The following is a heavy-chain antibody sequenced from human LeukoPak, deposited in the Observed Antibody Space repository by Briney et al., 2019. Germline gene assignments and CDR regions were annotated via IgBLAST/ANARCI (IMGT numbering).Heavy chain of an antibody. V-gene: IGHV3-53*01. CDR3: ARAKGYSSGWRPFDYYYGMDV. CDR1: GFTVSSNY. D-gene: IGHD6-19*01. J-gene: IGHJ6*02. Sequence: GGSLRLSCAASGFTVSSNYMSWVRQAPGKGLEWVSVIYSGGSTYYADSVKGRFTISRDNSKNTLYLQMNSLRAEDTAVYYCARAKGYSSGWRPFDYYYGMDVWGQGTTVTVSS. CDR2: IYSGGST.